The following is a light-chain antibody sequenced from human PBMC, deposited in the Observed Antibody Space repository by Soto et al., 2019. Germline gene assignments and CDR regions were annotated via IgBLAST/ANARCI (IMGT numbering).Light chain of an antibody. CDR1: SSDVGGYDF. V-gene: IGLV2-11*01. Sequence: HSALTQPHSVSGSPGQSVTLSCTGTSSDVGGYDFVSWYQQYPGKAPKLIIYDVTKRTSGVPDRFSGSKSGNSASLTISGLQAEDEADYYCSSYAGSYILGVFGGGTQLTVL. CDR3: SSYAGSYILGV. J-gene: IGLJ3*02. CDR2: DVT.